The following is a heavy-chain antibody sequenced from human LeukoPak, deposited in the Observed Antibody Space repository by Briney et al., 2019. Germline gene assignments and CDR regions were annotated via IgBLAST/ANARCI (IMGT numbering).Heavy chain of an antibody. CDR1: GGSISSSSYY. Sequence: SETLSLTCTVSGGSISSSSYYWGWIRQPPGKGLEWIGSIYYSGSTYYNPSLKSRVTISVDTSKNQFSLKLSSATAADTAVYYCARGGAVAGYFDYWGQGTLVTVSS. CDR3: ARGGAVAGYFDY. CDR2: IYYSGST. J-gene: IGHJ4*02. D-gene: IGHD6-19*01. V-gene: IGHV4-39*01.